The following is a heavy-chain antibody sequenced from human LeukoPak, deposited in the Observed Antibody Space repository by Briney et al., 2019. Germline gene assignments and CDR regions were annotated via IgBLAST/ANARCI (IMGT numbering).Heavy chain of an antibody. CDR3: ARRPSLKGWYFDF. J-gene: IGHJ2*01. V-gene: IGHV5-51*01. CDR2: IYPTDSDT. Sequence: GDSLKISCKGTGYSFNTNWIGWVRQMPGKGLEWMRIIYPTDSDTRYSPSFQGQVTISVDKSISTAHLQWSSLKASDTAMYYCARRPSLKGWYFDFWGRSTLVTVSS. CDR1: GYSFNTNW.